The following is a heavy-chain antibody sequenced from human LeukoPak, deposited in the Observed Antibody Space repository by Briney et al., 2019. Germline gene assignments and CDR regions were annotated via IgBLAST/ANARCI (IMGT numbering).Heavy chain of an antibody. CDR3: ARAYYDFWSGYYSSYYFDY. CDR1: GGSISSSSYY. J-gene: IGHJ4*02. Sequence: SETLSLTCTVSGGSISSSSYYWGWIRQPPGKGLEWIGSIYYSGSTYYNPSLKSRVTIPVDTSKNQFSLKLSSVTAADTAVYYCARAYYDFWSGYYSSYYFDYWGQGTLVAVSS. D-gene: IGHD3-3*01. CDR2: IYYSGST. V-gene: IGHV4-39*07.